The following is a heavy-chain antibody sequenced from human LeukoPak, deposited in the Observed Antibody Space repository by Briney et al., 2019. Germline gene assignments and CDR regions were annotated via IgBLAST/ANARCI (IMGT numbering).Heavy chain of an antibody. CDR1: GFTVSSNY. D-gene: IGHD1-26*01. CDR3: ARWAAGSFDY. Sequence: GGSLRPSCAASGFTVSSNYMSWVRQAPGKGLEWVSVIYSGGSTYYADSVKGRFTISRDNSKNTLYLQMNSLRAEDTAVYYCARWAAGSFDYWGQGTLVTVSS. V-gene: IGHV3-66*01. CDR2: IYSGGST. J-gene: IGHJ4*02.